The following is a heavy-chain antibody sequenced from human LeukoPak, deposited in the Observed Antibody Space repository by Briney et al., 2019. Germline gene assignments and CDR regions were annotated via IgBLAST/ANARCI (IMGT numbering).Heavy chain of an antibody. V-gene: IGHV3-74*01. CDR3: STGSGHAFDT. Sequence: GGSLRLSCAASGFTFSSYWMHWVRRVPGKGLVWVSRINSDGSSTSYADSVKGRFTISRDNAKNTLYVQMNSLRAEDTAVYYCSTGSGHAFDTWGRGTMVTVSS. J-gene: IGHJ3*02. CDR1: GFTFSSYW. CDR2: INSDGSST. D-gene: IGHD3-10*01.